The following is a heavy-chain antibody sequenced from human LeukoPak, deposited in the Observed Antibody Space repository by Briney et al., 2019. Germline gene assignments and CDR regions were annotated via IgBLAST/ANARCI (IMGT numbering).Heavy chain of an antibody. CDR2: INHSGST. V-gene: IGHV4-34*01. CDR1: GGSFSGYY. Sequence: PSETLSLTCAVYGGSFSGYYWSWIRQPPGKGLEWIGEINHSGSTNHNPSLKSRVTISVDTSKNQFSLKLSSVTAADTAVYYCARGQLLWFEELSYFDYWGQGTLVTVSS. D-gene: IGHD3-10*01. J-gene: IGHJ4*02. CDR3: ARGQLLWFEELSYFDY.